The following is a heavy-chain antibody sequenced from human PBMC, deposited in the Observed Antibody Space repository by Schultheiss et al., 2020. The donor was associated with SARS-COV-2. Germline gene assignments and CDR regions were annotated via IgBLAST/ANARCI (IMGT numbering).Heavy chain of an antibody. CDR2: ISSSSNAI. V-gene: IGHV3-48*02. CDR3: ASGGNSRRYLGY. J-gene: IGHJ4*02. CDR1: GFTFSTYS. Sequence: GGSLRLSCAASGFTFSTYSMNWVRQAPGKGLEWVSYISSSSNAIYYGDSVKGRFTISRDNAKYSLYLQMNSLRDEDTAVYYCASGGNSRRYLGYWGQGTLVTVSS. D-gene: IGHD4-23*01.